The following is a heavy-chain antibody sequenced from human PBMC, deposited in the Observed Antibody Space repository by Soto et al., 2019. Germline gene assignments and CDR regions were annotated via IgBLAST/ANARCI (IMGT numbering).Heavy chain of an antibody. CDR1: GYTLTELS. CDR2: FDPEDGET. CDR3: ATVVHYGSGRQPYYYYGMDV. Sequence: QVQLVQSGAEVKKPGASVKVSCKVSGYTLTELSMHWVRQAPGKGLEWMGGFDPEDGETIYAQKFQGRVTMTEDTSTDTAYMELSSLRSEDTAVYYCATVVHYGSGRQPYYYYGMDVWGQGTTVTVSS. V-gene: IGHV1-24*01. J-gene: IGHJ6*02. D-gene: IGHD3-10*01.